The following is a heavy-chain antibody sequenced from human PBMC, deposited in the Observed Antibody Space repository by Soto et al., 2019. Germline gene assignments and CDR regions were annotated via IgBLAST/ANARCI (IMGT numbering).Heavy chain of an antibody. D-gene: IGHD6-6*01. CDR2: IYYSGST. Sequence: PSETLSLTCTVSGGSISSYYWSWILQPPGKGLEWIGYIYYSGSTNYNPSLKSRVTISVDTSKNQFSLKLSSVTAADTAVYYCARHAYSSSSSPFDYWGQGTLVTVSS. J-gene: IGHJ4*02. V-gene: IGHV4-59*08. CDR3: ARHAYSSSSSPFDY. CDR1: GGSISSYY.